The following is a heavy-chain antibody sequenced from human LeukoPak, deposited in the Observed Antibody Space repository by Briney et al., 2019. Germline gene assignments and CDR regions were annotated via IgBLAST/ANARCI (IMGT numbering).Heavy chain of an antibody. Sequence: SETLSLTCTASGGSISSYYWSWIRQPPGKGLEWIGYIYNSESTNYNPSLKSRVTISVDTSKNQLSLKLNSVTAADTAVYYCARGQLGDAYNFEYWGQGTVVTVSS. CDR2: IYNSEST. V-gene: IGHV4-59*01. D-gene: IGHD5-24*01. CDR1: GGSISSYY. CDR3: ARGQLGDAYNFEY. J-gene: IGHJ4*02.